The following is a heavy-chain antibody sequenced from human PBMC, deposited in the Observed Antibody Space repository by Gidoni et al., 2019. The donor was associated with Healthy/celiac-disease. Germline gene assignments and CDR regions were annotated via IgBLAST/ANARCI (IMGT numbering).Heavy chain of an antibody. D-gene: IGHD3-9*01. Sequence: QVQLVQSGAEVKKPGSSVKVSCKASGGTFTSSAISWVRKAPGQGLEWMGRIIPILGIANYAQKFQGRVTITADKSTSTAYMELSSLRSEDTAVYYCARDRRFYDILTGYYGMDVWGQGTTVTVSS. CDR2: IIPILGIA. J-gene: IGHJ6*02. V-gene: IGHV1-69*04. CDR1: GGTFTSSA. CDR3: ARDRRFYDILTGYYGMDV.